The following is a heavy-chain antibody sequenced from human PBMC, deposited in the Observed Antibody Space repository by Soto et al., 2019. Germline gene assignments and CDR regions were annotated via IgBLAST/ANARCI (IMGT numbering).Heavy chain of an antibody. Sequence: QLQLQESGPGLVKPSETLSLTCAVSGGSISRSPYYWGWVRQSPGEGLEWIGIVYYSGAAYYSVSLEGRVTIPSDTSSNQFSLRLTSLTAADTAVYYWAGRADCGDTHCPCAYWGQGALVTVSS. CDR3: AGRADCGDTHCPCAY. CDR1: GGSISRSPYY. J-gene: IGHJ4*02. V-gene: IGHV4-39*01. CDR2: VYYSGAA. D-gene: IGHD2-2*02.